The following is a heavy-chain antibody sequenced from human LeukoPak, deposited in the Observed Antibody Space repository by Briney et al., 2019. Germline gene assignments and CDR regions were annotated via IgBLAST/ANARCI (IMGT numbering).Heavy chain of an antibody. D-gene: IGHD2-15*01. CDR3: ARVVVGAATTGGYYYYYYMDV. V-gene: IGHV4-61*08. CDR2: IYYSGSS. Sequence: SSETLSLTCTVSGGSINNGGYYWSWIRQHPGKGLEWIGYIYYSGSSYYNPSLKSRVTISVDTSKNQFSLKLSSVTAADTAVYYCARVVVGAATTGGYYYYYYMDVWGKGTTVTVSS. J-gene: IGHJ6*03. CDR1: GGSINNGGYY.